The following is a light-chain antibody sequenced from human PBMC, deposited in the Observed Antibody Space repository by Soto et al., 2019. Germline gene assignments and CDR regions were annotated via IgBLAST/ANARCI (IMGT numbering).Light chain of an antibody. Sequence: DIQMTQFPSSLSASVGDRVTITCRASQIISTYLNWYQQKPGKAPKLLIYDGSNLETGVPLRFSGGGSGTEFTLTISSLQPDDFATYYCQQYNSYSLTFGGGTKVDIK. CDR1: QIISTY. J-gene: IGKJ4*01. V-gene: IGKV1-5*01. CDR2: DGS. CDR3: QQYNSYSLT.